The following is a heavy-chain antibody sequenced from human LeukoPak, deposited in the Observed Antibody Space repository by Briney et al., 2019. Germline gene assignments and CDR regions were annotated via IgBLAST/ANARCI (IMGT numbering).Heavy chain of an antibody. D-gene: IGHD2-2*02. J-gene: IGHJ4*02. Sequence: PGGSLRLSCAASGFTFSNHEMNWVRQAPGKGLEWVSCISSSGNSIYYADSVKGRFTISRENAKNSLYLQMNSLRAEDTAIYYCAREGHYCSSTSCHRYFDYWGQGTLVTVSS. V-gene: IGHV3-48*03. CDR1: GFTFSNHE. CDR3: AREGHYCSSTSCHRYFDY. CDR2: ISSSGNSI.